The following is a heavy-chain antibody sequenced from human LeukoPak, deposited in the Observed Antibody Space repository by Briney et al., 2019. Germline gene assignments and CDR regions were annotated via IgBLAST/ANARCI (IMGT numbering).Heavy chain of an antibody. V-gene: IGHV3-48*03. Sequence: GGSLRLSCAASGFTFSSYEMNWVRQAPGKGLEWVSYISSSGSTIYYADSVKGRFTISSDNANNSLYLQMNSLRAEDTAVYYCARDLSSGYDGLRDYWGQGTLVTVSS. D-gene: IGHD5-12*01. J-gene: IGHJ4*02. CDR1: GFTFSSYE. CDR2: ISSSGSTI. CDR3: ARDLSSGYDGLRDY.